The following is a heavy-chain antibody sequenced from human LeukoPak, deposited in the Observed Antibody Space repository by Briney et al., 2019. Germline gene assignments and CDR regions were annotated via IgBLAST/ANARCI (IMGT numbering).Heavy chain of an antibody. J-gene: IGHJ4*02. CDR2: INQDGSEK. Sequence: GGSQRLSCAASGFTFSNYWMTWVRQAPGKGLEWVANINQDGSEKYYVDSVKGRFTISRDNAKNSLYLQIDSLRDEDTAVYYCARDSSTYYWGQGTLVTVSS. CDR1: GFTFSNYW. D-gene: IGHD2-2*01. CDR3: ARDSSTYY. V-gene: IGHV3-7*01.